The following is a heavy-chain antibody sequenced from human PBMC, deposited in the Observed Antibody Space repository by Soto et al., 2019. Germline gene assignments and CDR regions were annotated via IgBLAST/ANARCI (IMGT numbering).Heavy chain of an antibody. Sequence: QLQLQESGPGLVKPSETLSLTCAVSGGSINSAYYWGWIRQPPGKGLEWIGSIYYSGSTSYNPSLKSRVTISADTSKNQFSLNLNSVTAADTAVYYCARPYRSGSYLGVDFWGLGILVTVSA. J-gene: IGHJ4*02. D-gene: IGHD3-22*01. V-gene: IGHV4-39*01. CDR2: IYYSGST. CDR1: GGSINSAYY. CDR3: ARPYRSGSYLGVDF.